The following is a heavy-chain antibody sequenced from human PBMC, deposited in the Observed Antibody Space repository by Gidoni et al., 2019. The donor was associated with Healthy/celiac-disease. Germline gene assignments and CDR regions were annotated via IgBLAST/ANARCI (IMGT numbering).Heavy chain of an antibody. CDR1: DYTFTSYG. D-gene: IGHD3-22*01. Sequence: QVQLVQSGAEVKKPGALVKVSCTASDYTFTSYGISWVRQAPGKGLEWMGWISAYNGNTNYAQKLQGRVTMTTDTSTSTAYMELRSLRSDDTAVYYCARTLYYYDSSGYHNWGNGGYYYYGMDVWGQGTTVTVSS. V-gene: IGHV1-18*01. CDR3: ARTLYYYDSSGYHNWGNGGYYYYGMDV. J-gene: IGHJ6*02. CDR2: ISAYNGNT.